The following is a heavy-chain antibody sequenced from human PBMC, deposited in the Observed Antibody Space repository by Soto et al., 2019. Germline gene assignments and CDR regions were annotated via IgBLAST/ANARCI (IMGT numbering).Heavy chain of an antibody. CDR2: ISSSSSYT. D-gene: IGHD3-16*01. J-gene: IGHJ3*02. V-gene: IGHV3-11*06. CDR3: ARVWADAFDI. Sequence: PXGALRLSFAASGFTFSDYYMSGIRQAPGKGLEWVSYISSSSSYTNYADSVKGRFTISRDNAKNSLYLQMNSLRAEDTAVYYCARVWADAFDIWGQGTMVTVSS. CDR1: GFTFSDYY.